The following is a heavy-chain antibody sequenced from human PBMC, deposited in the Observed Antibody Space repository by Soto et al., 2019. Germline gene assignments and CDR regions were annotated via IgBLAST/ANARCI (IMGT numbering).Heavy chain of an antibody. V-gene: IGHV4-39*02. Sequence: PSETLSLTCIVSGASFSDANYYWVWIRQPPGEGLEWIGSFYYDGRTYYNASLKSRVTISVDTSKNHFSLMLTSVTAADTAVYYCARRSHIVVAQTWGQGTLVTVS. J-gene: IGHJ4*02. CDR2: FYYDGRT. CDR3: ARRSHIVVAQT. D-gene: IGHD2-21*01. CDR1: GASFSDANYY.